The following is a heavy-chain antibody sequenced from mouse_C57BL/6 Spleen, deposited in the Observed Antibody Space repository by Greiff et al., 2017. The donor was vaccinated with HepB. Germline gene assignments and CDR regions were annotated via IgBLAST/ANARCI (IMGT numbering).Heavy chain of an antibody. CDR3: ARHELSYGGYFDV. J-gene: IGHJ1*03. CDR1: GFTFSDYG. Sequence: EVKLMESGGGLVQPGGSLKLSCAASGFTFSDYGMAWVRQAPRKGPEWVAFISNLAYSIYYADTVTGRFTISRENAKNTLYLEMSSLRSEDTAMYYCARHELSYGGYFDVWGTGTTVTVSS. CDR2: ISNLAYSI. D-gene: IGHD1-1*01. V-gene: IGHV5-15*01.